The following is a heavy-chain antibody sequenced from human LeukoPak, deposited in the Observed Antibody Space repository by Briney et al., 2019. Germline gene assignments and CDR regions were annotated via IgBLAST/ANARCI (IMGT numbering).Heavy chain of an antibody. J-gene: IGHJ4*02. D-gene: IGHD3-3*01. V-gene: IGHV3-23*01. CDR3: AKIFGVVMLTEFDY. CDR2: ISVSGYST. Sequence: HPGASLRLSCAASGFTFSTSAMGWVRQAPGKGLEWVSGISVSGYSTHYAESVKGRFTISRDNSKNTLYLQMNSLRAEDTAVYYCAKIFGVVMLTEFDYWGQGTVVTVSS. CDR1: GFTFSTSA.